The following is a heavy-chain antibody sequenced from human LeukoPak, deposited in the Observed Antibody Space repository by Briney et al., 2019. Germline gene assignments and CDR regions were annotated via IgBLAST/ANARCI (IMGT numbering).Heavy chain of an antibody. CDR3: ARDTFYSSGYYLFDY. D-gene: IGHD3-22*01. CDR1: GGSISSGGYY. CDR2: IYYSGST. V-gene: IGHV4-31*03. Sequence: SQTLSLTRTVSGGSISSGGYYWSWIRQHPGKGLEWIGYIYYSGSTYYNPSLKSRVTISVDTSKNQFSLKLSSVTAADTAVYYCARDTFYSSGYYLFDYWGQGTLVTVSS. J-gene: IGHJ4*02.